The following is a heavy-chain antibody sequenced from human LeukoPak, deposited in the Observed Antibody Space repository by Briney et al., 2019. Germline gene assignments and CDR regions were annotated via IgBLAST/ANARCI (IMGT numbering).Heavy chain of an antibody. D-gene: IGHD2-21*01. J-gene: IGHJ6*03. CDR1: GFIFSNYY. CDR2: IKNAGSDT. V-gene: IGHV3-74*01. CDR3: GRGGCGHNMDV. Sequence: GGSLRLSCVGSGFIFSNYYMYWVRQAPGKGLVWVSRIKNAGSDTIYADSVKGRFTISRDNAKNTVHLQMNSLRAEDAAVYYCGRGGCGHNMDVWGEGTTVTVSS.